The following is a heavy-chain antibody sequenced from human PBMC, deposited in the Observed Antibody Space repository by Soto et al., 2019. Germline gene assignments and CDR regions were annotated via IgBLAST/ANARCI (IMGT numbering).Heavy chain of an antibody. D-gene: IGHD6-6*01. CDR2: ISYSGST. V-gene: IGHV4-59*12. Sequence: SETLSLTCTVAGGSITTYDWSWIRLPPGKGLEWIGYISYSGSTNYNPSLKKRVTISVDTSKNQFSLKLSSVTAADTAVYYCARVDSSSSRTPNWFDPWGQGTLVTVSS. J-gene: IGHJ5*02. CDR3: ARVDSSSSRTPNWFDP. CDR1: GGSITTYD.